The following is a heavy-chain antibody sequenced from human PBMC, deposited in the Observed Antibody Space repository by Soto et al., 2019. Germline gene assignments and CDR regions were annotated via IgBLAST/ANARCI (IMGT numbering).Heavy chain of an antibody. CDR3: ARVRGVNTMTFSAEYFQH. Sequence: PSETLSLTCTVSGGSFSSSSYYWGWIRQPPGQGLEWIGTIYYSGSTHYNPSLKSRVTISVDTSKNQFSLKLSSVTAADTAVYYCARVRGVNTMTFSAEYFQHWGQGTLVIVSS. CDR2: IYYSGST. J-gene: IGHJ1*01. CDR1: GGSFSSSSYY. D-gene: IGHD3-22*01. V-gene: IGHV4-39*07.